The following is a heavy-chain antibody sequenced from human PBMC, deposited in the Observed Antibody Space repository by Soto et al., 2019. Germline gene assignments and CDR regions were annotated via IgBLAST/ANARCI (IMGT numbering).Heavy chain of an antibody. CDR1: GGSISSSSYY. CDR3: ARRPIYFSSTRCYSGAVFDF. D-gene: IGHD2-2*01. V-gene: IGHV4-39*01. J-gene: IGHJ3*01. Sequence: SETLSLTCTVSGGSISSSSYYWGWIRQPPGKGLEWIGSIYYSGSTYYNPSLKSRVTISVDTSKNQFSLKLSSVTAADTAVYYCARRPIYFSSTRCYSGAVFDFWAQGTMVTGSS. CDR2: IYYSGST.